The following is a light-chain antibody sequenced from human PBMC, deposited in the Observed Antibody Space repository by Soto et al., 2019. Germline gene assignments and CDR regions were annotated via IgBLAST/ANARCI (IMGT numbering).Light chain of an antibody. J-gene: IGKJ4*01. CDR1: QDISKY. Sequence: DIQMTQSPSSLSAYVGERVTITCLASQDISKYLNWYQQKSGKPPKLLINDASNLEPGVPSRFSGSGSGTVFALANSSLQPEDIATYYCQQDDSRIYTLVFGGGTTVEIK. V-gene: IGKV1-33*01. CDR2: DAS. CDR3: QQDDSRIYTLV.